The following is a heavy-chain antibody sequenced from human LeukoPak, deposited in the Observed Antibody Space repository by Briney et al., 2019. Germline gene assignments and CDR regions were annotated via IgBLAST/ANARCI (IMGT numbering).Heavy chain of an antibody. CDR3: AKEGAMITFGGVIVT. CDR2: ISGSGGST. V-gene: IGHV3-23*01. D-gene: IGHD3-16*02. Sequence: PGGSLRLSCAASGFTFSSYAISWVRQAPGKGLEWVSAISGSGGSTYYADSVKGRFTISRDNSKNTLYLQMNSLRAEDTAVYYCAKEGAMITFGGVIVTWGQGTLVTVSS. J-gene: IGHJ4*02. CDR1: GFTFSSYA.